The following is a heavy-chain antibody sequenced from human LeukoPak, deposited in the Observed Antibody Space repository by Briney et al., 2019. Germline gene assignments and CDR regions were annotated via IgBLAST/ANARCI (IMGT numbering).Heavy chain of an antibody. Sequence: SETLSLTCAVYGGSFSGYYWSWIRQPPGKGLEWIGGINHSGSTNYNPSLKSRVTISVDTSKNQFSLKLSSVTAADTAVYYCARGYVVVPAAKLDYWGQGTLVTVSS. CDR3: ARGYVVVPAAKLDY. CDR2: INHSGST. V-gene: IGHV4-34*01. D-gene: IGHD2-2*01. J-gene: IGHJ4*02. CDR1: GGSFSGYY.